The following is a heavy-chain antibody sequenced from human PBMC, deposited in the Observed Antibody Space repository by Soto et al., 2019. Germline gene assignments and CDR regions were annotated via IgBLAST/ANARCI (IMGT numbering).Heavy chain of an antibody. CDR1: GYTFISYG. V-gene: IGHV1-18*01. Sequence: ASVKVSCKASGYTFISYGIYWVRQAPGQGLEWMGWISAYNGNTNYAQKLQGRVTMTTDTSTSTAYMELRSLRSDDTAVYYCARTDSGTYGDHFDYWGQGTLVTVSS. CDR3: ARTDSGTYGDHFDY. J-gene: IGHJ4*02. CDR2: ISAYNGNT. D-gene: IGHD1-26*01.